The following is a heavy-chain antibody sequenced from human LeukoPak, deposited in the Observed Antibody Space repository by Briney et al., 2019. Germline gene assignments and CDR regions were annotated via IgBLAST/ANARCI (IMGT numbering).Heavy chain of an antibody. CDR1: GGSISSYY. CDR2: IYYCRIT. Sequence: SETLSLTCTVSGGSISSYYWSWIRQPPGKGVEWIGYIYYCRITNYTPSLTSRVTISVDTSKNQFSLKLSSVTAADTAVYYCARLWHGYPNPYFDYCGQGTLVTVSS. J-gene: IGHJ4*02. D-gene: IGHD5-24*01. V-gene: IGHV4-59*08. CDR3: ARLWHGYPNPYFDY.